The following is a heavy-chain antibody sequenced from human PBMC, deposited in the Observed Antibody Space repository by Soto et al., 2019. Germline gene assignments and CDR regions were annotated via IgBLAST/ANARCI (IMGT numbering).Heavy chain of an antibody. J-gene: IGHJ6*02. CDR3: ARDHTYYCSGSYTIHYDMDV. CDR1: GGSISSGGYS. D-gene: IGHD3-10*01. CDR2: IYHSGST. V-gene: IGHV4-30-2*01. Sequence: QLQLQESGSGLVKPSQTLSLTCAVSGGSISSGGYSWSWIRQPPGKGLEWIGYIYHSGSTYYNPSLKSRVTISVDMSKNQFSLKRRCVTAADTAVYYCARDHTYYCSGSYTIHYDMDVWGQGTTVTVSS.